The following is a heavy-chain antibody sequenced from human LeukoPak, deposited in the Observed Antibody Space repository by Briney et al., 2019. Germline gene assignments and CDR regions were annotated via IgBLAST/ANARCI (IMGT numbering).Heavy chain of an antibody. CDR1: GFTFSSYG. D-gene: IGHD3-10*01. CDR3: AKDPRFGELLSPDY. Sequence: PGGSLRLSCAASGFTFSSYGMHWVRQAPGKGLEWGAVISYDGSNKYYADSVKGRFTISRDNSKNTLYLQMNSLRAEDTAVYYCAKDPRFGELLSPDYWGQGTLVAVSS. CDR2: ISYDGSNK. J-gene: IGHJ4*02. V-gene: IGHV3-30*18.